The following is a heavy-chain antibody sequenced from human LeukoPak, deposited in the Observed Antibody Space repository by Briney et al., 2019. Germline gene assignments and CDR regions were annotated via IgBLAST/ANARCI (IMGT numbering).Heavy chain of an antibody. CDR1: GYTLTSYY. D-gene: IGHD3-9*01. CDR3: ARASTVYDILTGRHPTFDY. J-gene: IGHJ4*02. V-gene: IGHV1-46*01. CDR2: INPSGGST. Sequence: ASVKVSCKASGYTLTSYYMHWVRQAPGQGLEWMGIINPSGGSTSYAQKFQGRVTMTRDTSTSTVYMELSSLRSGDTAVYYCARASTVYDILTGRHPTFDYWGQGTLVTVSS.